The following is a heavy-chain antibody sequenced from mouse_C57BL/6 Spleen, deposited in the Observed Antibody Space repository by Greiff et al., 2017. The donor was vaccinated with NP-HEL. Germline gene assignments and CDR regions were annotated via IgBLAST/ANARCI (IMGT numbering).Heavy chain of an antibody. CDR2: IDPSDSYT. J-gene: IGHJ2*01. CDR3: ARRGLLTGTGFDY. D-gene: IGHD4-1*01. V-gene: IGHV1-50*01. CDR1: GYTFTSYW. Sequence: VQLQQPGAELVKPGASVKLSCKASGYTFTSYWMQWVKQRPGQGLEWIGEIDPSDSYTNYNQKFKGKATLTVDTSSSTAYMQLSSLTSEDSAVYYCARRGLLTGTGFDYWGQGTTLTVSS.